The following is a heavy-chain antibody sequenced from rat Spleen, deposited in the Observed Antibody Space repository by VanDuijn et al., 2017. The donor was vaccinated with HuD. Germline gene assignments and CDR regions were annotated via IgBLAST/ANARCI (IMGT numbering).Heavy chain of an antibody. D-gene: IGHD1-11*01. J-gene: IGHJ2*01. CDR1: GFTYSKYV. V-gene: IGHV5S13*01. Sequence: EVQLVESGGGLVQPGRSLKLSCAASGFTYSKYVMAWVRQTPTKGLEWVASISTGGGNTYYRDSVKGRFTVSRDNEQNILYLQMDSLRSEDTATYYCSRGGATRFDYWGQGVMVTVSS. CDR2: ISTGGGNT. CDR3: SRGGATRFDY.